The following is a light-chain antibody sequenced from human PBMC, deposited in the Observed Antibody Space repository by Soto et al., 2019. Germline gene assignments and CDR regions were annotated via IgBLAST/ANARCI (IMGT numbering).Light chain of an antibody. J-gene: IGLJ2*01. V-gene: IGLV2-8*01. CDR3: SSYAGSNNLV. CDR2: EVS. Sequence: FALTQPPSASGSPGQSVTISCTGTSSDVGGYNYVSWYQQHPGKAPKLMIYEVSKRPSGVPDRFSGSKSGNTASLTVSGLQAEDEADYYCSSYAGSNNLVFGGGTKLTVL. CDR1: SSDVGGYNY.